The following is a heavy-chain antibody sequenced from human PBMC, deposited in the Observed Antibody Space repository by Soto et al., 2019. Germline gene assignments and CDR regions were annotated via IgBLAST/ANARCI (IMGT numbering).Heavy chain of an antibody. D-gene: IGHD6-25*01. Sequence: EVQLVESGGGLVQPGGSLRLSCAASGFTFSSYWMTWVRQAPGKGLEWVANIKEDGSEKYYVDSVKGRFTISRDNAKDSLFLQMNSLRAEDTAVYYCATHPYRSGLYSWGQGTLVTVSS. V-gene: IGHV3-7*02. CDR3: ATHPYRSGLYS. CDR1: GFTFSSYW. J-gene: IGHJ4*02. CDR2: IKEDGSEK.